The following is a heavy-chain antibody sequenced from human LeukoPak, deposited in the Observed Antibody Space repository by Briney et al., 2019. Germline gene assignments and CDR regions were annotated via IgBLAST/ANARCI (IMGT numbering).Heavy chain of an antibody. CDR1: GGSISSYY. Sequence: ASETLSLTCTVSGGSISSYYWSWIRQPPGKELEWIGYIYYSGSTNYNPSLKSGVTISVDTSKNQFSLKLSSVTAADTAVYYCANSGYCSGGSCYPLDWGQGTLVTVSS. CDR3: ANSGYCSGGSCYPLD. J-gene: IGHJ4*02. V-gene: IGHV4-59*01. D-gene: IGHD2-15*01. CDR2: IYYSGST.